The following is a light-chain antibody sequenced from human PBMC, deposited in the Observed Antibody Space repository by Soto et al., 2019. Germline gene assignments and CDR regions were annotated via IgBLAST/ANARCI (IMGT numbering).Light chain of an antibody. J-gene: IGKJ2*01. CDR2: LGS. CDR3: MQALQTPPT. CDR1: QSLLHSNGYNY. Sequence: IVMTQSPLSLPVTPGGPASISCRSSQSLLHSNGYNYLDWYLQKPGQSPQLLIYLGSNRASGVPDRFSGSGSGTDFTLKISRVEAEDVGVYYCMQALQTPPTFGQGTKVDIK. V-gene: IGKV2-28*01.